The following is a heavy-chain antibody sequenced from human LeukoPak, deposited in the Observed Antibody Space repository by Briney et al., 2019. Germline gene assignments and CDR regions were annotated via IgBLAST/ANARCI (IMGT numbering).Heavy chain of an antibody. J-gene: IGHJ5*02. CDR2: IYYSGST. CDR3: ARDGITGPRFYNWFDP. CDR1: GGSISSGDYY. V-gene: IGHV4-61*08. D-gene: IGHD1-20*01. Sequence: SETLSLTCTVSGGSISSGDYYWSWIRQPPGKGLEWIGYIYYSGSTNYNPSLKSRVTISVDTSKNQFSLKLSSVTAADTAVYYCARDGITGPRFYNWFDPWGQGTLVTVSS.